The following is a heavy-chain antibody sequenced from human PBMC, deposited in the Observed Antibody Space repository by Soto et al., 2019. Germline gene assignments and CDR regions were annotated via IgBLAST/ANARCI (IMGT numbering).Heavy chain of an antibody. D-gene: IGHD3-3*01. CDR3: ARDFYYDFWSGYYTAGGYPYY. CDR1: GFTFSSYW. J-gene: IGHJ4*02. V-gene: IGHV3-7*01. Sequence: PWGSLRLSCAASGFTFSSYWMSGVRQAPQKGLEWGANIKQDGSEKYYVDSVKGRFTISRDNAKNSLYLQMNSLRAEDTAVYYCARDFYYDFWSGYYTAGGYPYYWGQGTLVTVSS. CDR2: IKQDGSEK.